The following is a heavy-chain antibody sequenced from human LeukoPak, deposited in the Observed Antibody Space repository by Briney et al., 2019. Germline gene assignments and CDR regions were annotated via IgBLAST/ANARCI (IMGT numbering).Heavy chain of an antibody. V-gene: IGHV4-38-2*02. D-gene: IGHD4/OR15-4a*01. CDR3: ARRAGAYSHPYDY. CDR2: IYHTGST. CDR1: GYSVSSGYY. Sequence: TSETLSLTCTVSGYSVSSGYYWGWIRQPPGKGLEWIGSIYHTGSTYYSPSLKSRVTISVDTSKNQLSLKLTSVSAADTAVYYCARRAGAYSHPYDYWGQGTLVTVSS. J-gene: IGHJ4*02.